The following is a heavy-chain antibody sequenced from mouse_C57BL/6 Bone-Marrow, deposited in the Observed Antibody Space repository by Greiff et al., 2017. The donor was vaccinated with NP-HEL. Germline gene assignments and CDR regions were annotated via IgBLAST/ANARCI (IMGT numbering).Heavy chain of an antibody. V-gene: IGHV2-2*01. Sequence: VQLQESGPGLVQPSQSLSITCTVSGFSLTSYGVHWVRQSPGKGLEWLGVIWSGGSTDYNAAFISRLSISKDNSKSQVFFKMNSLQADDTAIYYCARKTANFDWFAYWGQGTLVTVSA. CDR3: ARKTANFDWFAY. CDR2: IWSGGST. D-gene: IGHD1-2*01. CDR1: GFSLTSYG. J-gene: IGHJ3*01.